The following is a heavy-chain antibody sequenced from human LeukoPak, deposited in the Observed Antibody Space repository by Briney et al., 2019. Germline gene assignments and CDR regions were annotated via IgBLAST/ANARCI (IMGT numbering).Heavy chain of an antibody. Sequence: GGSLRLSCAASGFTFDDYAMHWVRQAPGKGLEWVSGISWNSGSIGYADSVKGRFTISRDNAKNSLYLQMNSLRAEDTALYYCAKGGPLLSPFDYWAREPWSPSPQ. J-gene: IGHJ4*02. CDR2: ISWNSGSI. V-gene: IGHV3-9*01. D-gene: IGHD2/OR15-2a*01. CDR3: AKGGPLLSPFDY. CDR1: GFTFDDYA.